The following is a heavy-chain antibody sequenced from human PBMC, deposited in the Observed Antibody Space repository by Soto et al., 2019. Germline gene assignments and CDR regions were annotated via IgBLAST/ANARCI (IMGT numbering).Heavy chain of an antibody. CDR1: GFTFSSYA. V-gene: IGHV3-30-3*01. CDR3: ARARGWTVTTRGSFDY. D-gene: IGHD4-4*01. Sequence: PGGSLRLSCAASGFTFSSYAMHWVRQAPGKGLQWVALISYDGSNKYYADSVKGRFTISRDNPKNTLYLQMNSLRAEDTAVYLCARARGWTVTTRGSFDYWGQGTLVTVSS. J-gene: IGHJ4*02. CDR2: ISYDGSNK.